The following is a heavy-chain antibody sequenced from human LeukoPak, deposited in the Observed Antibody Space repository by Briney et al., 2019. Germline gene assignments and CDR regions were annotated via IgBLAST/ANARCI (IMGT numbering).Heavy chain of an antibody. CDR1: GYTFTSYG. J-gene: IGHJ4*02. CDR3: AREHSMGYFDY. CDR2: ISAYNGNT. D-gene: IGHD4-11*01. V-gene: IGHV1-18*01. Sequence: GASVRVSCKASGYTFTSYGISWVRQAPGQGLEWMGWISAYNGNTNYAPKLQGRVTMTTDTSTSTAYMELRSLRSDDTAVYYCAREHSMGYFDYWGQGTLVTVSS.